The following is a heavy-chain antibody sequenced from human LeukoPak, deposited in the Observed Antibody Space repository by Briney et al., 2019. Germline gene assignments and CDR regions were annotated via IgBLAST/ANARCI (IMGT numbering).Heavy chain of an antibody. CDR2: IYYSGST. CDR3: ARDSGDYVDVSFDY. V-gene: IGHV4-59*08. CDR1: GGSISSYY. Sequence: PSQTLSLTCTVSGGSISSYYWSWIRQPPGKGLEWIGYIYYSGSTNYNPSLKSRVTISVDTSKNQFSLKLSSVTAADTAVYYCARDSGDYVDVSFDYWGQGTLVTVSS. D-gene: IGHD4-17*01. J-gene: IGHJ4*02.